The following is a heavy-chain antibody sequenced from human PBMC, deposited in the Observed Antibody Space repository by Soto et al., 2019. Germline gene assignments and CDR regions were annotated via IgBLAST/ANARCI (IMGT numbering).Heavy chain of an antibody. CDR1: GFTFGDHY. CDR3: GRTIQPGTTTYFDV. Sequence: PGGSLRLSCAASGFTFGDHYIDWVRQAPGKGLEWIGRIRNKAHSYSTTYAASVKGRLTFSRDDSKNSVYLQMNSLKTEDTAVYYCGRTIQPGTTTYFDVWGEGTLVTVSS. J-gene: IGHJ4*02. CDR2: IRNKAHSYST. V-gene: IGHV3-72*01. D-gene: IGHD1-1*01.